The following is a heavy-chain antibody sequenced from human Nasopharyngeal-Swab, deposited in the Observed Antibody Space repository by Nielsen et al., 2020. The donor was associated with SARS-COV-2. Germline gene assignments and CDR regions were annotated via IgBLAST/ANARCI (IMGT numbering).Heavy chain of an antibody. J-gene: IGHJ3*02. CDR2: ISYDGSTN. D-gene: IGHD1-1*01. CDR3: AKGGGTTGTVGLDI. CDR1: GFTFSSYD. Sequence: GESLKISCASAGFTFSSYDMHWVHQAPDKGLGWVAVISYDGSTNYYADSVKGRFTISRDYSKNTLYLQMNSRRAEDTAVYYCAKGGGTTGTVGLDIWGQGTLVTVSS. V-gene: IGHV3-30*18.